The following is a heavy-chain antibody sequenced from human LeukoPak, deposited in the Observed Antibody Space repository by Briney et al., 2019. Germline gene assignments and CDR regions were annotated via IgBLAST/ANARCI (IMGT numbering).Heavy chain of an antibody. J-gene: IGHJ4*02. Sequence: SETLSLTCAVSGGSISSSIHYWAWIRQPPGKGLEWIGSMYYSGGTYYNPSIKSRVTISLDTSENQFSLKLTAVTAADTAVYYCARDLAAAGTGDYWGQGTLVTVSS. D-gene: IGHD6-13*01. V-gene: IGHV4-39*07. CDR2: MYYSGGT. CDR1: GGSISSSIHY. CDR3: ARDLAAAGTGDY.